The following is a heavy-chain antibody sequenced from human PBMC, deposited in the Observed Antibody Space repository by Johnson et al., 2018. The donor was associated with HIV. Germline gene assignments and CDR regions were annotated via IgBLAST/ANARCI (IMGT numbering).Heavy chain of an antibody. CDR3: ARSDYVWGIYTRKGAFDI. CDR2: ISWNSGSI. D-gene: IGHD3-16*01. J-gene: IGHJ3*02. CDR1: GFTFDDYA. V-gene: IGHV3-9*01. Sequence: VQLVESGGNVVQPGRSLRLSCAASGFTFDDYAMHWVRQAPGKGLEWVSGISWNSGSIGYADSVKGRFTISRDNAKNSLYLQMNSLRAEDTALYYCARSDYVWGIYTRKGAFDIWGQGTMVTVSS.